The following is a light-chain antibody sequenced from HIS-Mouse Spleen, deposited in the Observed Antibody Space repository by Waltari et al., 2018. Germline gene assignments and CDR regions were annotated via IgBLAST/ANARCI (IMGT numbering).Light chain of an antibody. J-gene: IGKJ3*01. CDR2: AAS. CDR3: QKYNSAPREFT. CDR1: QGISNY. Sequence: DIQMTQSPSSLSASVGDRVTITCRASQGISNYLAWYQQNPGKVPKLLIYAASTLQSGVPSRFSGSGSGTDFTLTISSLQPEDVATYYCQKYNSAPREFTFGPGTKVDIK. V-gene: IGKV1-27*01.